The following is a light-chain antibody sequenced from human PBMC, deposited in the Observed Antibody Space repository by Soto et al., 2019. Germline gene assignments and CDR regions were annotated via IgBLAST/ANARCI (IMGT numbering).Light chain of an antibody. CDR2: LGS. CDR3: VEALQTPFS. V-gene: IGKV2-28*01. J-gene: IGKJ3*01. Sequence: DIVMSQSPLSLPVTPGEPASISCRSGESLLHGNGYNYLDWYLQKPGQSPQLLIYLGSTRASGVPHRLGGSGSGTDFTLKNSRVEAEAVLVYVCVEALQTPFSFGPGTKV. CDR1: ESLLHGNGYNY.